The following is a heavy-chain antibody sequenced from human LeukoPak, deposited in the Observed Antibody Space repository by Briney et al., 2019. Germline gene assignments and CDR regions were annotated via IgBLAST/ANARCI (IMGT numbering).Heavy chain of an antibody. V-gene: IGHV3-74*01. CDR2: INSDGNST. J-gene: IGHJ5*02. D-gene: IGHD2-2*01. CDR3: ARRRYCSSTNCYGDWFDP. Sequence: GGSLRLSCAASGFTFSNHWMHWVRQAPGKGLVWVSRINSDGNSTSYADSVKGRFTISRDNDKNTLYLQMNSLRAEDTAVYYCARRRYCSSTNCYGDWFDPWGQGTLVTVSS. CDR1: GFTFSNHW.